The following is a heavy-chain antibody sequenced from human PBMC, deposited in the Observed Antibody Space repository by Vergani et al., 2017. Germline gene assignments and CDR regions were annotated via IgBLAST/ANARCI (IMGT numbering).Heavy chain of an antibody. V-gene: IGHV1-69*01. CDR2: IIPIMGTA. CDR1: GGTFSSYT. Sequence: QVQLVQSGAEVKKPGSSVKVSCKASGGTFSSYTISWVRQAPGQGLEWMGGIIPIMGTAKYAKKFPGRVTISADESTSTAYMELNSLRSEDTAVYYCARLRPADYWGQGSLVTVSS. CDR3: ARLRPADY. D-gene: IGHD2-2*01. J-gene: IGHJ4*02.